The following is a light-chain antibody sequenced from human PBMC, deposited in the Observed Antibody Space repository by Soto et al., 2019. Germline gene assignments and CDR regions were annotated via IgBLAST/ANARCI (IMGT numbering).Light chain of an antibody. V-gene: IGKV2-30*01. CDR2: RVS. CDR1: LSLLYTDGNTY. J-gene: IGKJ2*01. Sequence: DVVMTQSPLSLPVTLGQPASISCRSSLSLLYTDGNTYLNWFQQRPGQSPRRRIYRVSSRDSGVPDRFSGSVSGTDVTLKIKRVEAEDVGVYYCMESTHWPYTFGHGTKLEI. CDR3: MESTHWPYT.